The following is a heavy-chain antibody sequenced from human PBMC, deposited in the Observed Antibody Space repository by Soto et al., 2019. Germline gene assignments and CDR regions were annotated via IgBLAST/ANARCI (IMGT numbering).Heavy chain of an antibody. J-gene: IGHJ4*02. CDR3: ASAEGGSGWYYFEY. V-gene: IGHV3-21*01. CDR1: GFTFRSYG. CDR2: ISSSSSYI. Sequence: EVQLVESGGGLVKPGGSLRLSCAAAGFTFRSYGMHWVRQAPGKGLEWVSSISSSSSYIYYADSVRGRFTISRDNAKNSLYLHMSSLGAEDTAVYYCASAEGGSGWYYFEYWGQGTPVTVSS. D-gene: IGHD6-19*01.